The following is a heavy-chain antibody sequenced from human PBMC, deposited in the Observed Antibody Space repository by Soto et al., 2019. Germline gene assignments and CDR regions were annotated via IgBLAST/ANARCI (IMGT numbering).Heavy chain of an antibody. CDR1: GFTFSSYA. Sequence: EVQLLESGGGLVQPGGSLRLSCAASGFTFSSYAMSWVRQAPGKGLEWVSAISGSGGSTYYADSVKGRFTISRDNSKNTVYLKMNRLRAEDPAVYYCAGQRPRYCSRPRCPGGSFPPWGQGTLVPVPS. D-gene: IGHD2-2*01. CDR2: ISGSGGST. J-gene: IGHJ5*02. V-gene: IGHV3-23*01. CDR3: AGQRPRYCSRPRCPGGSFPP.